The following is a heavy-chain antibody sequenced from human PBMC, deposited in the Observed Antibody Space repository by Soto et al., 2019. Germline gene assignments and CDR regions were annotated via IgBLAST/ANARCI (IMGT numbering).Heavy chain of an antibody. D-gene: IGHD6-13*01. CDR2: IYYSGST. Sequence: TLSLTCTVSGGSISSSSYYWGWIRQPPGKGLEWIGSIYYSGSTYYNPSLKSRVTISVDTSKNQFSLKLSSVTAADTAVYYCARHARGYSSSWYRRRWFDPWGQGTLVTVSS. J-gene: IGHJ5*02. CDR1: GGSISSSSYY. V-gene: IGHV4-39*01. CDR3: ARHARGYSSSWYRRRWFDP.